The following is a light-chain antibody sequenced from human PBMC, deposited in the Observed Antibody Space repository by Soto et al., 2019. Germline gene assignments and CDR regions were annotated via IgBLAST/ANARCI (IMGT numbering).Light chain of an antibody. CDR3: QQYGRSPRVLFT. Sequence: EIVLTQSPGTLSLSPGERATLSCRASQSVYSNYLAWYQRKPGQAPRLLIYAASRRATGIPDRFSGSGSGTHFTRTISRLEPDDSAVYYCQQYGRSPRVLFTFGPRTKVYIK. V-gene: IGKV3-20*01. CDR2: AAS. CDR1: QSVYSNY. J-gene: IGKJ3*01.